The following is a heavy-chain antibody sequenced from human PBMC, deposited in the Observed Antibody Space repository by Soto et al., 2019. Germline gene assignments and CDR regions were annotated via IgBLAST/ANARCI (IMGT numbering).Heavy chain of an antibody. V-gene: IGHV4-38-2*01. CDR3: ARVTGTTRDYYGMDV. D-gene: IGHD1-1*01. CDR1: GYSISSGYY. Sequence: SETLSLTCAVSGYSISSGYYWGWIRQPPGKGLEWIGSIYHSGSTYYNPSLKSRVTISVDTSKNQFSLKLSSVTAADTAVYYCARVTGTTRDYYGMDVWGQGTTVTSP. CDR2: IYHSGST. J-gene: IGHJ6*02.